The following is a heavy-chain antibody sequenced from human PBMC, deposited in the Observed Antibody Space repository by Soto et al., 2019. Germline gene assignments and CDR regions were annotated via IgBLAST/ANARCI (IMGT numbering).Heavy chain of an antibody. Sequence: ELQVLESGGGLVQPGGSLRLTCAASGFTLSEYGTSWVRQAPGKGLEWVSFVSGSGDSTYYPDSVKGRFTISRDSAKNTVCLQKNSLRAEDTAVYYCASSNYGESDWGQGTLVTVSS. V-gene: IGHV3-23*01. D-gene: IGHD3-10*01. CDR3: ASSNYGESD. CDR1: GFTLSEYG. CDR2: VSGSGDST. J-gene: IGHJ4*02.